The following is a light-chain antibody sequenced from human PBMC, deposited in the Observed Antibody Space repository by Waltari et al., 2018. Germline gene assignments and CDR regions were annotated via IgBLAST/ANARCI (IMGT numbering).Light chain of an antibody. V-gene: IGLV1-47*01. CDR2: RNN. Sequence: QSVLTQPPSASGTPGQRVTISCSGSSSNIGSNYLYWYQQLPGAAPKLRIYRNNQRPSGVPDRFSGSKSGTSASLAISGLRSEDEADYYCAAWDDSLSGRVFGGGTKLTVL. CDR3: AAWDDSLSGRV. CDR1: SSNIGSNY. J-gene: IGLJ3*02.